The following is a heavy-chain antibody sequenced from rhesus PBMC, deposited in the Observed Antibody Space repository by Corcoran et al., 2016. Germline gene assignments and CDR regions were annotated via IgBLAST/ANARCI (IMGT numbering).Heavy chain of an antibody. V-gene: IGHV4S11*01. J-gene: IGHJ5-1*01. CDR3: ARQGGTYNRFDV. D-gene: IGHD1-44*01. CDR2: FFGRGST. Sequence: QVQLQESGPGLVRPSETLSLTCTVSGGSISSNYWSWIRLAPGRGLEWIGYFFGRGSTYYNPSLKSRVTLSVDTSKSQLSLKLTSVTAADTAVFYCARQGGTYNRFDVWGPGVLVTVSS. CDR1: GGSISSNY.